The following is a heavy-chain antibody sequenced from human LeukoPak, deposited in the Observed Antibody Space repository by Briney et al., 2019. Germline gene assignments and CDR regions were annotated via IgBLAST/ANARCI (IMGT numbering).Heavy chain of an antibody. CDR3: AKDIVVVPAYLDY. CDR1: GFTFSSYA. D-gene: IGHD2-2*01. J-gene: IGHJ4*02. CDR2: ISGSGGST. Sequence: GGPLRLSCAASGFTFSSYAMSWVRQAPGKGLEWVSAISGSGGSTYYADSVKGRFTISRDNSKNTLYLQMNSLRAEDTAVYYCAKDIVVVPAYLDYWGQGTLVTVSS. V-gene: IGHV3-23*01.